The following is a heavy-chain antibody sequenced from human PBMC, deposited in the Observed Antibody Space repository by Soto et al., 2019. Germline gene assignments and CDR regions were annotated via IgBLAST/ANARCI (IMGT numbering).Heavy chain of an antibody. V-gene: IGHV3-33*01. J-gene: IGHJ4*02. Sequence: QVQLVESGGGVVQPGRSLRLACATSSFVFNNYGMHWVRQAPGKGLEWVAVLWSDGTTKHYADSVKGRFTISRDYSKNTLFLQMNSLRVEDTALYYCARVGGTFAHDFDNWGQGTLVTVSS. CDR3: ARVGGTFAHDFDN. CDR2: LWSDGTTK. D-gene: IGHD1-26*01. CDR1: SFVFNNYG.